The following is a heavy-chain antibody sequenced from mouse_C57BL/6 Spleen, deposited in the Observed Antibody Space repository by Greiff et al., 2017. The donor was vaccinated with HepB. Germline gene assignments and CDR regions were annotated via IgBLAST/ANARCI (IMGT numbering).Heavy chain of an antibody. CDR1: GFTFSSYA. D-gene: IGHD2-3*01. V-gene: IGHV5-4*01. J-gene: IGHJ2*01. CDR2: ISDGGSYT. CDR3: ARDRWLGY. Sequence: VQLKESGGGLVKPGGSLKLSCAASGFTFSSYAMSWVRQTPEKRLEWVATISDGGSYTYYPDNVKGRFTISRDNAKNNLYLQMSHLKSEDTAMYYCARDRWLGYWGQGTTLTVSS.